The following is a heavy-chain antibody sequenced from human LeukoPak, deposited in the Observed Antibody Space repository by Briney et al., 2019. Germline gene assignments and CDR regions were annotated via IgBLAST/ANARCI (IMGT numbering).Heavy chain of an antibody. V-gene: IGHV5-51*01. D-gene: IGHD6-13*01. CDR1: GYSFTSHW. Sequence: GESLKISCKGSGYSFTSHWIGWVRQMPGKGLEWMGIIYPGDSDTRYSPSFQGQVTISADKSITTAYLQWSSLNASYTATYYCARRSSPGTSWFAPWAQEPLVTFS. CDR3: ARRSSPGTSWFAP. CDR2: IYPGDSDT. J-gene: IGHJ5*02.